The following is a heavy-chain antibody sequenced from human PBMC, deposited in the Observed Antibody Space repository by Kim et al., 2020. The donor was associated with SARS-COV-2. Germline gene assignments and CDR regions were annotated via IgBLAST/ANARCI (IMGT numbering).Heavy chain of an antibody. D-gene: IGHD3-10*01. J-gene: IGHJ4*02. Sequence: SRVTISVDRSKNQFSLKLSSVTAADTAVYYCARFRVTMVQGVIIPYYFDYWGQGTLVTVSS. CDR3: ARFRVTMVQGVIIPYYFDY. V-gene: IGHV4-30-2*01.